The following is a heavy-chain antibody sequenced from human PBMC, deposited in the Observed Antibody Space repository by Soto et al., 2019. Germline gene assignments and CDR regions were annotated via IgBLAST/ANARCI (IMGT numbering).Heavy chain of an antibody. Sequence: SGPTLVNPTHTLTLTCNFSGFSLSSIALGMGVGWIRQPPGKALEWLALIYWDDDKRYNPSLKSRLTITKDISQSQVVLTMTNMDAVDTGTYYCTHWSMGTRGTIFSDYWGQGALVTVSS. CDR3: THWSMGTRGTIFSDY. D-gene: IGHD3-9*01. CDR2: IYWDDDK. V-gene: IGHV2-5*02. J-gene: IGHJ4*02. CDR1: GFSLSSIALGMG.